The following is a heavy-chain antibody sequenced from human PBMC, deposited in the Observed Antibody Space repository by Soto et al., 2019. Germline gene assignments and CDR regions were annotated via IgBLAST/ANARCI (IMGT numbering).Heavy chain of an antibody. CDR1: GYPLTAKY. J-gene: IGHJ5*02. V-gene: IGHV1-2*02. Sequence: ASVKVSCKASGYPLTAKYLHWVRQAPGQGLEWMGWINPSSGGTKEAQKFRGRVTMTRDASISAAYMELSRLTSDDTAVYYCAKGGSSWTEWFDPWGQGTLVTVSS. D-gene: IGHD6-13*01. CDR3: AKGGSSWTEWFDP. CDR2: INPSSGGT.